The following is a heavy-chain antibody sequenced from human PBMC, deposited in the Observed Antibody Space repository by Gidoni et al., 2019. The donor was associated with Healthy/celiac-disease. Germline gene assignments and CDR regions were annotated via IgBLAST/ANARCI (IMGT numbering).Heavy chain of an antibody. CDR1: GFTFSSYA. D-gene: IGHD2-2*01. Sequence: EVQLLESGGGLVQPGGSLRLSCAASGFTFSSYAMSWVRQAPGKWLEWVSAISGSGGSTYYADSVKGRFTISRDNSKNTLYLQMNSLRAEDTAVYYCATVPFVVVPAASTGDYYGMDVWGQGTTVTVSS. CDR2: ISGSGGST. CDR3: ATVPFVVVPAASTGDYYGMDV. V-gene: IGHV3-23*01. J-gene: IGHJ6*02.